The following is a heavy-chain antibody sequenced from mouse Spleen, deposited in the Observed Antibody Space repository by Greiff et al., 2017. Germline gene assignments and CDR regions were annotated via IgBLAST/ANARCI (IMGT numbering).Heavy chain of an antibody. V-gene: IGHV5-9-3*01. Sequence: EVKLEESGGGLVKPGGSLKLSCAASGFTFSSYAMSWVRQTPEKRLEWVATISSGGSYTYYPDSVKGRFTISRDNAKNTLYLQMSSLRSEDTAMYYCARHRDYDWFAYWGQGTLVTVSA. CDR2: ISSGGSYT. J-gene: IGHJ3*01. CDR3: ARHRDYDWFAY. CDR1: GFTFSSYA. D-gene: IGHD2-4*01.